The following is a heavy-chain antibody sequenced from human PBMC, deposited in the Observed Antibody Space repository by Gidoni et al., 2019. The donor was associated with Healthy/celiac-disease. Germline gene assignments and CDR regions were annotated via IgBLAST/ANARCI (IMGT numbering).Heavy chain of an antibody. Sequence: EVQLVESGGGLVQPGGSLRLSCADSGFPFSSYDMHWVRQATGKGLEWVSAIGTAGDTYYPGSVKGRFTISRENAKNSLYLQMNSLRAGDTAVYYCARVEASRWFDRSTLDYYYGMDVWGQGTTVTVSS. CDR2: IGTAGDT. D-gene: IGHD3-10*01. V-gene: IGHV3-13*01. CDR1: GFPFSSYD. J-gene: IGHJ6*02. CDR3: ARVEASRWFDRSTLDYYYGMDV.